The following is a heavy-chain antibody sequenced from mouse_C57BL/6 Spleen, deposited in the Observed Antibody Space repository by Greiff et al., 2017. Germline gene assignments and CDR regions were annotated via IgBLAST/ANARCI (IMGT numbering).Heavy chain of an antibody. CDR3: ARRDYSNPFAY. V-gene: IGHV1-54*01. Sequence: QVQLQQSGAELVRPGTSVKGSCKASGYAFTNYLIEWVKQRPGQGLEWIGVINPGSGGTNYNEKFKGKATLTADKSSSTAYMQLSSLKSEDSAVYFCARRDYSNPFAYWGQGTLVTVSA. J-gene: IGHJ3*01. D-gene: IGHD2-5*01. CDR2: INPGSGGT. CDR1: GYAFTNYL.